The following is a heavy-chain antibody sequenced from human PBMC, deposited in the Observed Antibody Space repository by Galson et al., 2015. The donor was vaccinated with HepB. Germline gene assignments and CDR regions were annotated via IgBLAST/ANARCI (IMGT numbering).Heavy chain of an antibody. CDR2: ISYDGNSK. CDR3: AKDEKQLAIPYYYYYIDV. J-gene: IGHJ6*03. CDR1: GFTFYSYG. Sequence: SLRLSCAASGFTFYSYGMHWVRQAPGKGLEWVALISYDGNSKYYADSVRGRFTISRDNSKNTLYLQMNSLRGEDTALYYCAKDEKQLAIPYYYYYIDVWGKGTTVTVSS. D-gene: IGHD3-3*02. V-gene: IGHV3-30*18.